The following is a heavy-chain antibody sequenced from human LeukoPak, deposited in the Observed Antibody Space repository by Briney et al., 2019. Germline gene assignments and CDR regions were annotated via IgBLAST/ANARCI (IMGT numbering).Heavy chain of an antibody. CDR2: IIPILGIA. CDR1: GGTFSSYA. CDR3: VMYYDSSYIDP. J-gene: IGHJ5*02. Sequence: SVKVSCKASGGTFSSYAISWVRQAPGQGLEWMGRIIPILGIANYAQKFQGRVTITADRSTSTAYMELSSLRSEDTAVYYCVMYYDSSYIDPWGQGTLVTVS. V-gene: IGHV1-69*04. D-gene: IGHD3-22*01.